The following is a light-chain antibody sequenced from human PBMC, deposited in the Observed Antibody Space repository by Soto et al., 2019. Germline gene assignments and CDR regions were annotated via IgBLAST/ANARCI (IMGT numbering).Light chain of an antibody. V-gene: IGKV3-20*01. CDR3: QQYDSSPRT. J-gene: IGKJ1*01. CDR1: KIFTSTY. Sequence: EMVLTRSPATLFLFQGEEATLSCRASKIFTSTYLAWYQQKPGQAPRLLIYGASSRATGIPDRFSGSGSGTDFTLTISRLEPEDFAVYYCQQYDSSPRTFGQGTKVEIK. CDR2: GAS.